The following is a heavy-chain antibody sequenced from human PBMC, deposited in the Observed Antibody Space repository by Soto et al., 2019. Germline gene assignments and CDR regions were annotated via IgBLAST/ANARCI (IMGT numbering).Heavy chain of an antibody. D-gene: IGHD6-19*01. CDR3: ARLAGAVAPRDY. J-gene: IGHJ4*02. V-gene: IGHV4-59*08. CDR2: IYYSGST. Sequence: SETLSLTCTVSGGSISSDYWSWIRQPPGKGLEWIGYIYYSGSTNYNPSLKSRVTISVDTSKNQFSLKLSSVTAADTAVYYCARLAGAVAPRDYWGQGTLVTVSS. CDR1: GGSISSDY.